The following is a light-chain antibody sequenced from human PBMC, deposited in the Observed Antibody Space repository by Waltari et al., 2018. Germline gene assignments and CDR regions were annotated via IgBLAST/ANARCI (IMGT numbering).Light chain of an antibody. CDR1: QRVGWS. CDR3: QMYVRLPAT. CDR2: DAS. Sequence: EIVLTQSPGTLSLSPGERAILSCRASQRVGWSLCWYQQKNGQAHRILIYDASTRATGIPDRFSGGGSGTDFSLTISRLEPEDFAVYYCQMYVRLPATFGQGTKVEI. V-gene: IGKV3-20*01. J-gene: IGKJ1*01.